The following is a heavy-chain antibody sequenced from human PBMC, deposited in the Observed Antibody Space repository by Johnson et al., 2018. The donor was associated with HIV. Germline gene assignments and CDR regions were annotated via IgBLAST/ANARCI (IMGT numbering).Heavy chain of an antibody. CDR1: GFTFSSYA. D-gene: IGHD6-19*01. J-gene: IGHJ3*02. CDR3: AKGGSAVAVAFDI. Sequence: QVQLVESGGGVVQPGRSLRLSCAASGFTFSSYAMHWVRQAPGEGLEWVAFIRYDGSNKYYADSVKGRFTISRDNSKNTLYLQMNSLRAEDTAVYYCAKGGSAVAVAFDIWGQGTMVTVSS. CDR2: IRYDGSNK. V-gene: IGHV3-30*02.